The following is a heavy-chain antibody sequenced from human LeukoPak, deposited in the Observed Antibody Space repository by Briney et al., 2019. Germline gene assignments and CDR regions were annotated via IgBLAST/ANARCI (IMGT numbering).Heavy chain of an antibody. CDR2: INHSGST. CDR1: GGSFSGYY. J-gene: IGHJ4*02. CDR3: ARGLIRRWFGEYYFDY. V-gene: IGHV4-34*01. Sequence: SETLSLTRAVYGGSFSGYYWSWIRQPPGEGLEWIGEINHSGSTNYNPSLKSRVTISVDTSKNQFSLKLSSVTAADTTVYYCARGLIRRWFGEYYFDYWGQGNLVTVSS. D-gene: IGHD3-10*01.